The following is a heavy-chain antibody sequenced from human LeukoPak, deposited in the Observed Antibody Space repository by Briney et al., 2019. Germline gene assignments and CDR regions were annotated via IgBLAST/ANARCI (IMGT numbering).Heavy chain of an antibody. V-gene: IGHV4-39*07. CDR2: IYYSGST. Sequence: PSETLSLTCTVSGGSIGSYYWSWIRQPPGKGLEWIGSIYYSGSTYYNPSLKSRVTISVDTSKNQFSLKLSSVTAADTAVYYCARFNSGSYQHYFDYWGQGTLVTVSS. D-gene: IGHD1-26*01. J-gene: IGHJ4*02. CDR3: ARFNSGSYQHYFDY. CDR1: GGSIGSYY.